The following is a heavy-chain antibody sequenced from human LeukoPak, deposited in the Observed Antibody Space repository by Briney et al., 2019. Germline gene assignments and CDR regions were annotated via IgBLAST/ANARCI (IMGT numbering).Heavy chain of an antibody. CDR2: ISAYNGNT. J-gene: IGHJ6*03. V-gene: IGHV1-18*01. Sequence: ASVKVSCKASGYTFTSYRISWVRQAPGQGLEGMGWISAYNGNTNYAQKLQGRVTMTTDTSTSTAYMELRSLRSDDTAIYYCARETLPYTGSFLGYYYPFYMDIWGKGTTVTVSS. CDR1: GYTFTSYR. CDR3: ARETLPYTGSFLGYYYPFYMDI. D-gene: IGHD3-10*01.